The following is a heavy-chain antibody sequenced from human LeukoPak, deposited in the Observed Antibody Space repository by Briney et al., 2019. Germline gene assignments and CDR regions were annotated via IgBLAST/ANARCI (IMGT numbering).Heavy chain of an antibody. CDR1: GGTFTSCA. D-gene: IGHD3-3*01. CDR3: ARDPFEWDQVGYYFDY. J-gene: IGHJ4*02. V-gene: IGHV1-69*13. CDR2: IIPISGTT. Sequence: SVKVSCKTSGGTFTSCAITWVRQAPGQGLEWMGKIIPISGTTNYAQKFQGRVTFTADESTSTAYMELSSLRSEDTALYYCARDPFEWDQVGYYFDYWGQGTLVTVSS.